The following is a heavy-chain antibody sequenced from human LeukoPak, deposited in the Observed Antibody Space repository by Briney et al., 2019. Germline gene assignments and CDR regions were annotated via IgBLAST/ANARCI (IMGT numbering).Heavy chain of an antibody. V-gene: IGHV4-59*01. D-gene: IGHD1-26*01. J-gene: IGHJ3*02. CDR1: GGSISSYY. CDR3: ARAGILVGALPWAFDI. CDR2: IYYSGST. Sequence: SETLSLTCTVSGGSISSYYWSWIRQPPGKGLEWIGYIYYSGSTNYNPSLKSRVTISVDTSKNQFSLKLSSVTAADTAVYYCARAGILVGALPWAFDIWGQGTMVTVSS.